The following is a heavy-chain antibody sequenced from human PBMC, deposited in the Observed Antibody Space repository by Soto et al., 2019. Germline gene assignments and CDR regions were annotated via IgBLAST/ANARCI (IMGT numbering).Heavy chain of an antibody. CDR3: TTRYYYDSSGYIPSDY. D-gene: IGHD3-22*01. CDR1: GFTFSNAW. CDR2: IKSKTDGGTT. J-gene: IGHJ4*02. Sequence: EVQLVESGGGLVKPGGSLRLSCAASGFTFSNAWMNWVRRAPGRGLGWVGRIKSKTDGGTTDYAAPVKGRFTISRDDSKNTLYLQMNSLKTEDTAVYYCTTRYYYDSSGYIPSDYWGQGTLVTVSS. V-gene: IGHV3-15*07.